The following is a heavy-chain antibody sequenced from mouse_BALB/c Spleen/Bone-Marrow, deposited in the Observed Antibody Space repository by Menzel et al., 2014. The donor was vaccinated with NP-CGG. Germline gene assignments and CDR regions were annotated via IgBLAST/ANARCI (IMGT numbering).Heavy chain of an antibody. CDR2: ISDGGSYT. CDR3: VLRWFAY. Sequence: EAKVVESGGGLVKPGGSLKLSCAASGFTFSDYYMYWVRQTPEKRLEWVATISDGGSYTYYPDSVKGRFTISRDDSKNSLCLQMSSLKSEDTAMYYCVLRWFAYWGQGTLVTVST. V-gene: IGHV5-4*02. D-gene: IGHD1-1*01. J-gene: IGHJ3*01. CDR1: GFTFSDYY.